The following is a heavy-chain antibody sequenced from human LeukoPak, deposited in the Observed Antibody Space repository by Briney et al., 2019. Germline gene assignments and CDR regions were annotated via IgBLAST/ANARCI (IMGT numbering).Heavy chain of an antibody. D-gene: IGHD1-26*01. V-gene: IGHV3-74*01. J-gene: IGHJ4*02. Sequence: GGSLRLSCAASGFIFNNYWMHWVRQAPGKGLVWVSRINTDGSHTNYADSVRGRFTFSRDNAKNTLYLQMNSLRTEDTAVYYCARIKVGATGIDYWGQGTLVTVSS. CDR3: ARIKVGATGIDY. CDR1: GFIFNNYW. CDR2: INTDGSHT.